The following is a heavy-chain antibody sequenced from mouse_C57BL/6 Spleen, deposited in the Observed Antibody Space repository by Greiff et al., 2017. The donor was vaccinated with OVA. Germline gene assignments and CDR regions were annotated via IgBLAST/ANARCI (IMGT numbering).Heavy chain of an antibody. CDR1: GFTFSSYA. V-gene: IGHV5-4*01. J-gene: IGHJ1*03. Sequence: EVKLVESGGGLVKPGGSLKLSCAASGFTFSSYAMSWVRQTPEKRLEWVATISDGGSYTYYPDNVKGRFTISRDNAKNNLYLQMSHLKSEDTAMYYCARETRDFDVWGTGTTVTVSS. CDR2: ISDGGSYT. CDR3: ARETRDFDV.